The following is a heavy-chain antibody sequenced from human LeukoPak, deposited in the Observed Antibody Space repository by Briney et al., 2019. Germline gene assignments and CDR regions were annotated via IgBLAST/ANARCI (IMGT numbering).Heavy chain of an antibody. Sequence: ASVKVSCKASGYTFTSYDINWVRQATGQGLEWMGWMNPNSGNTGYAQKFQGRVTMTRNTSISTAYMELSSLRSEDTAVYYCXXXXXXIFGVVIVDNFDYWGQGTLVTVSS. CDR2: MNPNSGNT. D-gene: IGHD3-3*01. CDR1: GYTFTSYD. CDR3: XXXXXXIFGVVIVDNFDY. V-gene: IGHV1-8*01. J-gene: IGHJ4*02.